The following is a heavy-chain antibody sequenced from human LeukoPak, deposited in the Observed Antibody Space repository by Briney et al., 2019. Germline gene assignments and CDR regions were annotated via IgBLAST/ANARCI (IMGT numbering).Heavy chain of an antibody. CDR2: ISDSGSI. V-gene: IGHV4-34*01. CDR3: ARGSKGLRLLY. J-gene: IGHJ4*02. D-gene: IGHD3/OR15-3a*01. CDR1: GGPLSGYF. Sequence: PSETLSLTCAVYGGPLSGYFWSWIRQPPGKGLEWIGEISDSGSINFNPSLKSRVTISVDTAKNQFSLKLNSVTAADTAVYYCARGSKGLRLLYWGQGTLVTVSS.